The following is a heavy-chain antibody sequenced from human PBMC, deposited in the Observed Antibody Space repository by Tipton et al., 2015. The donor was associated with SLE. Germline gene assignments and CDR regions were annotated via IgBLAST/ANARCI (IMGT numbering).Heavy chain of an antibody. J-gene: IGHJ4*02. CDR2: IKEDGSEK. Sequence: SLRLSCAASGFTFSSYWMSWVRQAPEKGLEWVANIKEDGSEKYYVDSVRGRFTISRDNAKNSLYLQMNGLRAEDTAVYFCASWLEEAWGVTTYWGQGTLVTVSS. V-gene: IGHV3-7*01. CDR1: GFTFSSYW. D-gene: IGHD4-17*01. CDR3: ASWLEEAWGVTTY.